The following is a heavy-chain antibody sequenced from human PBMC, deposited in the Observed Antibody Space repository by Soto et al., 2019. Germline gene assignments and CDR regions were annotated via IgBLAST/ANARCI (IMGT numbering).Heavy chain of an antibody. D-gene: IGHD2-21*01. CDR2: ISGSGSSV. CDR1: GFTFSHYV. V-gene: IGHV3-23*01. J-gene: IGHJ6*02. CDR3: AKXRASYLSASYFYYGLEV. Sequence: GGSLRLSCAASGFTFSHYVLSWVRQAPGGGLEWVSSISGSGSSVYLADSVRGRFAMSRDLSTNTVSLQMNSLTVEDTAIYYCAKXRASYLSASYFYYGLEVWGQGTTVTVSS.